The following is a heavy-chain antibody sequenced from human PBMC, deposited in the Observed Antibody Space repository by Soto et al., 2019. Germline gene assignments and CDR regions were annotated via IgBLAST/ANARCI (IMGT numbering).Heavy chain of an antibody. V-gene: IGHV4-34*01. J-gene: IGHJ4*02. CDR1: GGSFSGYY. CDR2: INHSGST. D-gene: IGHD5-18*01. Sequence: QVQLQQWGAGLLKPSETLSLTCAVYGGSFSGYYWSWIRQPPGKGLEWIGEINHSGSTNYNPSLKSRVTISVDTSKNQFSLKLSSVTAADTAVYYCARDIEHAAMVKGQFDYWGQGTLVTVSS. CDR3: ARDIEHAAMVKGQFDY.